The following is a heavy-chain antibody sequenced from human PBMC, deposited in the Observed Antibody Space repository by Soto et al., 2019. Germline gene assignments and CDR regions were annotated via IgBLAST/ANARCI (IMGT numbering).Heavy chain of an antibody. CDR1: GGSISSGDYY. CDR3: ARGIIFSGDDAFDI. CDR2: IYYSGST. V-gene: IGHV4-30-4*01. D-gene: IGHD2-15*01. Sequence: LSLTCTVSGGSISSGDYYWSWIRQPPGKGLEWIGYIYYSGSTYYNPSLKSRVTISVDTSKNQFSLKLSSVTAADTAVYYCARGIIFSGDDAFDIWGQGTMVTVSS. J-gene: IGHJ3*02.